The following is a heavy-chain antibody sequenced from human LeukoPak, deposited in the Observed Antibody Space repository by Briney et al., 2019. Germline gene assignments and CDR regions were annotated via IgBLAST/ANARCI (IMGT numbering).Heavy chain of an antibody. J-gene: IGHJ4*02. Sequence: SGGSLRLSCAASGFTFSSYSMNWVRQAPGKGLEWVSSISSSSSYIYYADSVKGRFTISRDNAKNSLYLQMNSLRAEDTAVYYCARGPRYSGSPDNQGRYYFDYWGQGTLVTVSS. D-gene: IGHD5-12*01. CDR1: GFTFSSYS. CDR2: ISSSSSYI. CDR3: ARGPRYSGSPDNQGRYYFDY. V-gene: IGHV3-21*01.